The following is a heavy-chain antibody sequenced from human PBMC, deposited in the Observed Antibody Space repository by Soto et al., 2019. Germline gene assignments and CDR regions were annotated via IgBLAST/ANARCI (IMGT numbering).Heavy chain of an antibody. D-gene: IGHD3-9*01. CDR1: GGSISSGDYY. Sequence: SETLSLTCTVSGGSISSGDYYWSWIRQPPGKGLEWIGYIYYSGSTNYNPSLKSRVTISVDTSKNQFSLKLSSVTAADTAVYYCARVGPMYYDILTGYYPYYFDYWGQGTLVTVSS. CDR2: IYYSGST. J-gene: IGHJ4*02. V-gene: IGHV4-61*08. CDR3: ARVGPMYYDILTGYYPYYFDY.